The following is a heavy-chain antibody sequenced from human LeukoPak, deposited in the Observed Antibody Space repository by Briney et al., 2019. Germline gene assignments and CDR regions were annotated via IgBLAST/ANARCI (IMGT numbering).Heavy chain of an antibody. D-gene: IGHD2/OR15-2a*01. CDR2: TYYSGRT. J-gene: IGHJ5*02. V-gene: IGHV4-61*08. CDR1: GGAVSSSGYS. CDR3: ALRRLTSAQIIEDNWFDP. Sequence: SETLSLTCTVSGGAVSSSGYSWNWIRQPPGKTLEWIGYTYYSGRTNYNPSLKSRVTISLDTSKNQFSLRLTSVTAADTAGYYCALRRLTSAQIIEDNWFDPWGQGTLVTVSS.